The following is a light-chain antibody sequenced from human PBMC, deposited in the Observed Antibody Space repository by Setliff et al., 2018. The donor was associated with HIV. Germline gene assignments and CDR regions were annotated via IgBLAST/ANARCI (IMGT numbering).Light chain of an antibody. V-gene: IGLV6-57*01. CDR1: SGSIADNY. CDR2: EDD. Sequence: NFMLTQPHSVSESPGKTVTISCTRSSGSIADNYVQWFQQRPGSSPTLVISEDDQRPSGVPDRFSGSVDSSSNSASLTISGLKTEDEADYYCQSYDSNNHYVFGTGTKVTVL. J-gene: IGLJ1*01. CDR3: QSYDSNNHYV.